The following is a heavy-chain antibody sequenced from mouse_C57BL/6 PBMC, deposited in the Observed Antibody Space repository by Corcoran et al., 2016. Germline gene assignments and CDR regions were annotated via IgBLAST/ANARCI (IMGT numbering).Heavy chain of an antibody. V-gene: IGHV1-26*01. D-gene: IGHD2-12*01. J-gene: IGHJ2*01. CDR1: GYTFTDYY. Sequence: EVQLQQSGPELVKPGASVKISCKASGYTFTDYYMNWVKQSHGKSLEWIGDINPNNGGTSYNQKFKGKATLTVDKSSSTAYMELRSLTSEDSSVYYGARWGLRLDYWGQGTTLTVSS. CDR3: ARWGLRLDY. CDR2: INPNNGGT.